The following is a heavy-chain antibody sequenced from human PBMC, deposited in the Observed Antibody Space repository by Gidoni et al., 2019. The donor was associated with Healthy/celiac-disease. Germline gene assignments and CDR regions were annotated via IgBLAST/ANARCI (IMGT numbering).Heavy chain of an antibody. CDR2: ISAYNGNT. V-gene: IGHV1-18*01. D-gene: IGHD2-15*01. CDR3: ASSTIRYCSGGSCYPDAFDI. CDR1: GYTFNSQG. Sequence: QVQLVQSGAEVKKPGASVKVSCKAYGYTFNSQGISGVRPAPGQGLEWMGWISAYNGNTNYAQKLQVRVTMTTDPSTSTAYMELRSLRSDDTAMYYCASSTIRYCSGGSCYPDAFDIWGQGTMVTVSS. J-gene: IGHJ3*02.